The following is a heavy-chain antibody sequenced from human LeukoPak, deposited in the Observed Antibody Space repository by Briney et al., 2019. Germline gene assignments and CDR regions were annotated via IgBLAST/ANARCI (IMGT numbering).Heavy chain of an antibody. Sequence: GGSLRLSCAVSGFTFSSYWISWVRQAPGKGLEWVANIKQDGSEKYYVDSVKGRFNNSRDNAKNSLYLQMNSMRASEMDGYYSAADRMGWLQLEEYYLDYWGQGTLVTVSS. CDR1: GFTFSSYW. CDR3: AADRMGWLQLEEYYLDY. J-gene: IGHJ4*02. D-gene: IGHD5-24*01. V-gene: IGHV3-7*01. CDR2: IKQDGSEK.